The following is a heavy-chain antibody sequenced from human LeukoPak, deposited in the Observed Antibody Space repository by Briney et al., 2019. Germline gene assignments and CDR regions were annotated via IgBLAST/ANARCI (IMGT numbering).Heavy chain of an antibody. Sequence: SETLSLTCTVSGGSISSSSHYWGWIRQPPGKGLEWIGTIYYSGSTYYNPSLKSRVTISVDTSKNQFSLKLSSVTAADTAVYFCARAIAARRRVGWDYFDYWGQGTLVTVSS. CDR2: IYYSGST. CDR1: GGSISSSSHY. J-gene: IGHJ4*02. D-gene: IGHD6-6*01. CDR3: ARAIAARRRVGWDYFDY. V-gene: IGHV4-39*01.